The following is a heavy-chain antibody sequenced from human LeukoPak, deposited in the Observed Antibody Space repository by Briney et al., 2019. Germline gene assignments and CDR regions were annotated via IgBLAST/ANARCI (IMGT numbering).Heavy chain of an antibody. CDR1: GFTFSSYA. J-gene: IGHJ4*02. Sequence: TGGSLRLSCAASGFTFSSYAMSWVRQAPGKGLEWVSAISGSGGSTYYADSVKGRFTISRDNSKNTLYLQMNSLRAEDTAAYYCAKSPYSSSWYGTPSDYWGQGTLVTVSS. CDR2: ISGSGGST. D-gene: IGHD6-13*01. CDR3: AKSPYSSSWYGTPSDY. V-gene: IGHV3-23*01.